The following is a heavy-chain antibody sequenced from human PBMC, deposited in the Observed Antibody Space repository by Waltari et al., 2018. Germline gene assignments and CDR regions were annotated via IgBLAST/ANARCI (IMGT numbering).Heavy chain of an antibody. CDR3: ARDSLGSGSIAINYSFDY. Sequence: QVQVVESGGGVVQPGRSLRLSCAASGFTFSIYAMHWVRQAPGKGLEWGAVIPFDGSNKSYADSVKGRFTISRDNSKNTLYLQMNSLRAEDTAVYFCARDSLGSGSIAINYSFDYWGQGTLVTVSS. D-gene: IGHD2-21*01. V-gene: IGHV3-30*04. CDR2: IPFDGSNK. CDR1: GFTFSIYA. J-gene: IGHJ4*02.